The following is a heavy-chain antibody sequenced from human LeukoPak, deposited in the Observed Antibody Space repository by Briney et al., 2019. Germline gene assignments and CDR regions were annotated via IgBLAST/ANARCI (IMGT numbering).Heavy chain of an antibody. CDR2: IYYSGST. J-gene: IGHJ3*02. Sequence: SETLSLTCTVSGGSISSSSYYWGWIRQPPGKGLEWIGSIYYSGSTNYNPSLKSRVTISVDTSKNQFSLKLSSVTAADTAVYYCARGTVVPAAKGAFDIWGQGTMVTVSS. CDR3: ARGTVVPAAKGAFDI. V-gene: IGHV4-39*07. CDR1: GGSISSSSYY. D-gene: IGHD2-2*01.